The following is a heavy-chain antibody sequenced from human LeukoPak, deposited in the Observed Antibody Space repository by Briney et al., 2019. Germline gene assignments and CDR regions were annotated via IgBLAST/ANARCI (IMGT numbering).Heavy chain of an antibody. J-gene: IGHJ4*02. CDR1: GDSFSYFY. V-gene: IGHV4-59*01. D-gene: IGHD6-13*01. CDR2: IYNSGST. Sequence: PSETLSLTCTVSGDSFSYFYWSWVRQPPGKGLEWIGYIYNSGSTNYNPSLTSRVTISLDTSKNQFSLNLSSVTAADTAVYYCARGVVAAAGRTFYFWGQGTLVTVSS. CDR3: ARGVVAAAGRTFYF.